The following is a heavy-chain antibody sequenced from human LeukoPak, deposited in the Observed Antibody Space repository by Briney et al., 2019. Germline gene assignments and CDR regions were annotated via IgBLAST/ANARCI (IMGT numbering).Heavy chain of an antibody. CDR1: GYTFTSYA. V-gene: IGHV7-4-1*02. J-gene: IGHJ5*02. CDR2: INTNTGNP. CDR3: ANAAGTTIDYWFDP. Sequence: GASVKVSCKASGYTFTSYAMNWVRQAPGQGLEWMGWINTNTGNPTYAQGFTGRFVFSLDTSVSTAYLQISSLKAEDTAVYYCANAAGTTIDYWFDPWGQGTLVTASS. D-gene: IGHD1-1*01.